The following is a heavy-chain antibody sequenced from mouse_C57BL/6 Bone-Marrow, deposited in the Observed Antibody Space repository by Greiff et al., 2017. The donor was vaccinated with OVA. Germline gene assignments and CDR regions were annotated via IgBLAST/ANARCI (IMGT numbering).Heavy chain of an antibody. V-gene: IGHV1-63*01. D-gene: IGHD2-3*01. CDR3: ARASDGYWFAY. CDR1: GYTFTNYW. CDR2: IYPGGGYT. J-gene: IGHJ3*01. Sequence: VKVVESGAELVRPGTSVKMSCKASGYTFTNYWIGWAKQRPGHGLEWIGDIYPGGGYTNYNEKFKGKATLTADKSSSTAYMQFSSLTSEDSAIDYCARASDGYWFAYWGQGTLVTVSA.